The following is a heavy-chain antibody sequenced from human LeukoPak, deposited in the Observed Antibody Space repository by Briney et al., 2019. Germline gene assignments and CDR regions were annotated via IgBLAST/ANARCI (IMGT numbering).Heavy chain of an antibody. V-gene: IGHV1-69*06. CDR1: GGTFSSYA. CDR3: ARRRQGLAHDAFDI. CDR2: IIPIFGTA. Sequence: SVKVSCKASGGTFSSYAISWVRQAPGQGLEWMGGIIPIFGTANYAQGFQGRVTITADKSTSTAYMELSSLRSENTAVYYCARRRQGLAHDAFDIWGQGTMVTVSS. J-gene: IGHJ3*02. D-gene: IGHD6-19*01.